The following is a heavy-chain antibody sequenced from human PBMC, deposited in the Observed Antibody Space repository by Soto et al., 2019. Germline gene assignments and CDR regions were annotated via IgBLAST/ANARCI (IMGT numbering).Heavy chain of an antibody. V-gene: IGHV4-59*01. J-gene: IGHJ5*02. CDR2: IYYSGST. CDR3: ARTPPRSSGYMEFDP. CDR1: GGSISSYY. Sequence: TSETLSLTCTVSGGSISSYYWSWIRQPPGKGLEWIGYIYYSGSTNYNPSLKSRVTISVDTSKNQFSLKLSSVTAADTAVYYCARTPPRSSGYMEFDPWGQGTLVTVS. D-gene: IGHD3-22*01.